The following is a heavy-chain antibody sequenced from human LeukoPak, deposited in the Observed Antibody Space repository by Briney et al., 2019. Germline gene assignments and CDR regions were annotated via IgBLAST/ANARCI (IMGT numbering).Heavy chain of an antibody. CDR2: IYYSGST. V-gene: IGHV4-39*01. CDR3: ARHYYYGSGTYY. D-gene: IGHD3-10*01. CDR1: GGSISSSSYY. Sequence: SETLSLTCTVFGGSISSSSYYWGWIRQPPGKGLEWIGSIYYSGSTYYNPSLKSRVTISVDTSKNQFSLKLSSVTAADTAVYYCARHYYYGSGTYYWGQGTLVTVSS. J-gene: IGHJ4*02.